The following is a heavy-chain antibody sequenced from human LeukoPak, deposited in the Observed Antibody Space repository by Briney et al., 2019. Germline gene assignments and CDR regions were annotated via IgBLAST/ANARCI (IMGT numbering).Heavy chain of an antibody. J-gene: IGHJ3*02. CDR3: ARDLRFLEWLPDAFDI. CDR1: GYTFTSYG. Sequence: AASVKVSCKASGYTFTSYGISWVRQAPGQGLEWMGWISAYNGNTNYAQKLQGRVTMTTDTPTSTAYMELRSLRSDDTAVYYCARDLRFLEWLPDAFDIWGQGTMVTVSS. V-gene: IGHV1-18*01. D-gene: IGHD3-3*01. CDR2: ISAYNGNT.